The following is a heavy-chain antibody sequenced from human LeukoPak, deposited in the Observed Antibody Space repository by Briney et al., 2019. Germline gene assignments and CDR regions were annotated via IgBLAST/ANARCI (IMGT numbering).Heavy chain of an antibody. CDR3: ARLSHYFDSSGYYYVRFFDY. J-gene: IGHJ4*02. CDR1: GGSISGYY. CDR2: ITYSGST. V-gene: IGHV4-59*08. D-gene: IGHD3-22*01. Sequence: PSETLSLTCTVSGGSISGYYWSWIRQPPGKGLEWIDYITYSGSTNYNPSLKSRVAISVDKSKNQFSLKLSYVTAADTAVYYCARLSHYFDSSGYYYVRFFDYWGQGTLVTVSS.